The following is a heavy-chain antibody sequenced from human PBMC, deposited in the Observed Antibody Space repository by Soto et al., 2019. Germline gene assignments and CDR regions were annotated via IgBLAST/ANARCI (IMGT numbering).Heavy chain of an antibody. CDR1: GFTFSSYS. Sequence: PGGSLRLSCAASGFTFSSYSMNWVRQAPGKGLEWVSSISSSSSYIYYADSVKGRFTISRDNAKNSLYLQMNSLRAEDTAVYYCARDVNRRTCNYGFDYWGQGTLVTVYS. D-gene: IGHD4-17*01. CDR3: ARDVNRRTCNYGFDY. V-gene: IGHV3-21*01. J-gene: IGHJ4*02. CDR2: ISSSSSYI.